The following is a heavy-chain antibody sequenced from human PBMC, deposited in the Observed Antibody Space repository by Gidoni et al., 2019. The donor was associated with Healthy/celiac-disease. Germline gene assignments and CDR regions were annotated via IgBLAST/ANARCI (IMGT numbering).Heavy chain of an antibody. J-gene: IGHJ6*02. V-gene: IGHV4-4*07. CDR2: IYTSGST. CDR1: GGSISSYY. CDR3: ARERGQQRVPVYYYYYGMDV. D-gene: IGHD1-1*01. Sequence: QVQLQESGPGLVKPSETLSLTCTVSGGSISSYYWRWIRQPAGKGLEWIGRIYTSGSTNYNPSLKSRVTMSVDTSNNQFSLKLSSVTAADTAVYYCARERGQQRVPVYYYYYGMDVWGQGTTVTVSS.